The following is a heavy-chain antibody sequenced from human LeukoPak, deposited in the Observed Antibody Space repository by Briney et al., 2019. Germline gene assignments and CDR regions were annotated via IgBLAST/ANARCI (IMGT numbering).Heavy chain of an antibody. Sequence: PSQTLSLTCTVSGCSIISGGYYWSCIRQHPGKGLEWIGYIYYSGSTYYNPSLKSRVTISVDTSKNQFSLKLSSVTAADTAVYYCARGRYSSSAYWGQGTLVTVSS. V-gene: IGHV4-31*03. J-gene: IGHJ4*02. CDR1: GCSIISGGYY. CDR2: IYYSGST. CDR3: ARGRYSSSAY. D-gene: IGHD6-6*01.